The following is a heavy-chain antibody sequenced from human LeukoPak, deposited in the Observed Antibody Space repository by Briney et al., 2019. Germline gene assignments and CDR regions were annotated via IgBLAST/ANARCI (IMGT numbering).Heavy chain of an antibody. D-gene: IGHD4-23*01. CDR1: GGTFSSYA. J-gene: IGHJ6*03. V-gene: IGHV1-69*05. Sequence: ASVKVSCKASGGTFSSYAISWVRQAPGQGLEWMGGIIPIFGTANYAQKFQGRVTITTDESTSTAYMELSSLRSEDTAVYYCARGRGFGGNSHYYYYMDVWGKGTTVTVSS. CDR2: IIPIFGTA. CDR3: ARGRGFGGNSHYYYYMDV.